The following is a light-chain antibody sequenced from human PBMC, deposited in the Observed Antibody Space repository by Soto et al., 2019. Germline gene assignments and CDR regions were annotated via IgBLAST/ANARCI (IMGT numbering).Light chain of an antibody. V-gene: IGKV3-20*01. CDR2: GAS. CDR3: QQYGGSRT. CDR1: QTVSSSY. Sequence: EIVLTQAPGTLSLSPGERATLSCRARQTVSSSYLAWYQQKPGQAPRLLIYGASSRASGISDRFSGSGSGTDFTLTISRLDPEDFAVYYCQQYGGSRTFGQGTKVEI. J-gene: IGKJ1*01.